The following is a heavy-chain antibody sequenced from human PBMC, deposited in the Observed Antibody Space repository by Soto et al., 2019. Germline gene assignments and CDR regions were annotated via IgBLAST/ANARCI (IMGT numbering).Heavy chain of an antibody. CDR3: ASPTLYEGLFDS. CDR2: IYYSGTT. Sequence: QLQLQESGPGLVKPSETLSLTCTVSGGSISSSSYYWGWVRQPPGKGLEWIGCIYYSGTTYYNPSLKSRVTISVDTAKNQFSLKLISVTAADTAVYYCASPTLYEGLFDSWGQGTLVTVSS. V-gene: IGHV4-39*01. D-gene: IGHD5-12*01. J-gene: IGHJ4*02. CDR1: GGSISSSSYY.